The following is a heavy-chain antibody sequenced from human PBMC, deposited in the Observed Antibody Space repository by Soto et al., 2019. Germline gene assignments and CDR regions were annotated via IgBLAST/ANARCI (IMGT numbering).Heavy chain of an antibody. J-gene: IGHJ6*02. CDR2: IYYSGST. Sequence: SETLSLTCTVSGGSISSGDYYWSWIRQPPGKGLEWIGYIYYSGSTYYNPSLKSRVTISVDTSKNQFSLKLSSVTAADTAVYYCARGSGYCSSTSCYGYGMDVWGQGTTVTVSS. D-gene: IGHD2-2*01. CDR1: GGSISSGDYY. CDR3: ARGSGYCSSTSCYGYGMDV. V-gene: IGHV4-30-4*01.